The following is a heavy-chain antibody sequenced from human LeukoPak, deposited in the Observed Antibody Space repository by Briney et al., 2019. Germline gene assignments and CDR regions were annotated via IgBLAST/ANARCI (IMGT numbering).Heavy chain of an antibody. J-gene: IGHJ6*02. CDR1: GFTFSNYG. V-gene: IGHV3-30*18. D-gene: IGHD1-26*01. Sequence: GGSLRLSCAPSGFTFSNYGMHWVRQAPGRGLEWVSLISYDGVTKYYADTVKGRFTISRDNSKNTLYVQINGLRAEDTAVYYCAKDRGSSSSAYGMDVWGQGTTVTVSS. CDR2: ISYDGVTK. CDR3: AKDRGSSSSAYGMDV.